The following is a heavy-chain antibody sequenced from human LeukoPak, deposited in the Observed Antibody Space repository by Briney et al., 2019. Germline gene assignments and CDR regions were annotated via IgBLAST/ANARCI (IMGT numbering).Heavy chain of an antibody. V-gene: IGHV3-74*01. Sequence: GGSLRLSCAASGFSFSGHWMHWARQLPGKGLVWVSRISPTGSTTSYADSVKGRFTVSRDNAKNTLYLQVNNLRAEDTAVYYCARGPSSNWSGLDFWGQGTLLAVSS. CDR3: ARGPSSNWSGLDF. J-gene: IGHJ4*02. CDR1: GFSFSGHW. CDR2: ISPTGSTT. D-gene: IGHD6-13*01.